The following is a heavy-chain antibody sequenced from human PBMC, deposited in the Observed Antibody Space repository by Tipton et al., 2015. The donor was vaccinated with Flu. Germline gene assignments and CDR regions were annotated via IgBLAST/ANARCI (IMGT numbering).Heavy chain of an antibody. Sequence: GLVKPSGTLSLTCAVSGGSISSSNWWSGVRQPPGKGLEWIGEINHSGSTNYNPSLKSRVTISVDKTKNQFSLKLSTVTAADTAVYYCAGDRRARTAAGGVDWGQGTLVTVSS. CDR2: INHSGST. J-gene: IGHJ4*02. D-gene: IGHD4-23*01. CDR1: GGSISSSNW. CDR3: AGDRRARTAAGGVD. V-gene: IGHV4-4*02.